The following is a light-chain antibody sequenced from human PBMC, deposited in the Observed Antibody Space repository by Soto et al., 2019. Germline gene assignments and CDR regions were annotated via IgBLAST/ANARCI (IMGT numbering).Light chain of an antibody. CDR3: NSYRTYRSIEV. CDR2: DVT. J-gene: IGLJ1*01. Sequence: QPVLTQPDSVSGCLGDSITICCTGTNTDIGGYDYVSWYQQHPGGAPKLVIYDVTSRPSGVSNRFSGSKSAFTASLTMSGFQSLDDAHYSCNSYRTYRSIEVFGSGSRVT. V-gene: IGLV2-14*03. CDR1: NTDIGGYDY.